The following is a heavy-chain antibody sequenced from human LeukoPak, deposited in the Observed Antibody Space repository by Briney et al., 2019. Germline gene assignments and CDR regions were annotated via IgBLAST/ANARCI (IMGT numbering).Heavy chain of an antibody. V-gene: IGHV4-38-2*02. CDR2: IFRSWTT. D-gene: IGHD1-14*01. J-gene: IGHJ4*02. CDR3: VRGRGGHGIYQFEF. Sequence: TSETLSLTCTVSGYSISSGYYWGWVRQPPGKGLQWIGSIFRSWTTYYSPTLRRRLSMSLDTSKNQFSLKLTSVTATDTAVYYCVRGRGGHGIYQFEFWGQGALVIVPS. CDR1: GYSISSGYY.